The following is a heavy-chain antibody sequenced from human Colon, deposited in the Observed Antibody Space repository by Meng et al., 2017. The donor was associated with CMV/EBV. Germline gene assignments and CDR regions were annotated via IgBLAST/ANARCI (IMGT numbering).Heavy chain of an antibody. CDR3: AREVGILIGRPIFGLDV. J-gene: IGHJ6*02. CDR1: GGSVHNGSFY. Sequence: GSLRLSCSVSGGSVHNGSFYWSWLRRAPGKELEWIGYRYYTGTAYYNPSLTSRVTISVYTSKNHFSLKMTSVTAADTALYVCAREVGILIGRPIFGLDVWGRGTAVTVSS. V-gene: IGHV4-61*03. D-gene: IGHD3-3*02. CDR2: RYYTGTA.